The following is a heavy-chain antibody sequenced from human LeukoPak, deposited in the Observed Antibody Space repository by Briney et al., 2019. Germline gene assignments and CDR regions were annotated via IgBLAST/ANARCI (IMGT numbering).Heavy chain of an antibody. CDR2: INHSGST. Sequence: PSETLSLTCAVYGGSFSGYYWSWIRQPPGKGLEWIGEINHSGSTNYNPSLKSRVTISVDTSKNQFSLKLSSVTAADTAVYYCARVTTIWFGELLNPADAFDIWGQGTMVTVSS. V-gene: IGHV4-34*01. CDR3: ARVTTIWFGELLNPADAFDI. D-gene: IGHD3-10*01. CDR1: GGSFSGYY. J-gene: IGHJ3*02.